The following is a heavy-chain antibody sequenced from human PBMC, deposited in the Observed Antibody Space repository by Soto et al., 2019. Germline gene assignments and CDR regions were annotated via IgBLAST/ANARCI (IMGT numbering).Heavy chain of an antibody. J-gene: IGHJ6*02. CDR1: GFTFSSYS. CDR2: ISSSSGYI. CDR3: ASLYYYDSSGYFGGHYYYGMDV. Sequence: EVQLVESGGGLVKPGGSLRLSCAASGFTFSSYSMNWVRQAPGKGLEWVSSISSSSGYIYYADSVRGRFTISRDNAQNSLFLHMNSLRAEDTAVYYCASLYYYDSSGYFGGHYYYGMDVWGQGTTVTVS. D-gene: IGHD3-22*01. V-gene: IGHV3-21*01.